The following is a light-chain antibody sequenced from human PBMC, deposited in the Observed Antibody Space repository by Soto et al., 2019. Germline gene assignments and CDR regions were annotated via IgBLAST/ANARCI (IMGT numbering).Light chain of an antibody. CDR1: ISNIGNNY. J-gene: IGLJ2*01. CDR2: ANY. CDR3: ATWDSSLSAAV. Sequence: QSVLTQPPSVSAAPGQTVTLSCSGSISNIGNNYVSWFQQFPGTGPKLLIYANYKRPSGIPDRFSGSKSGTSATLGITGLQIGDEADYYCATWDSSLSAAVFGGGTQLTVL. V-gene: IGLV1-51*01.